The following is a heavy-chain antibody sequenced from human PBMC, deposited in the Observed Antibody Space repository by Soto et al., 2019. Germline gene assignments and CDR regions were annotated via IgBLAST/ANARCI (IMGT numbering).Heavy chain of an antibody. CDR3: ARAVSSSWSQWFDP. D-gene: IGHD6-6*01. J-gene: IGHJ5*02. Sequence: QLQLQEPGSGLVKPSQTLSLTCAVSGGSISSGGYSWSWIRQPPGKGLEWIGYIYHSGSTYYNPSRKSRVTISVDRSKNQFSLKLSSVTAADTAVYYCARAVSSSWSQWFDPWGQGTLVTVSS. CDR2: IYHSGST. CDR1: GGSISSGGYS. V-gene: IGHV4-30-2*01.